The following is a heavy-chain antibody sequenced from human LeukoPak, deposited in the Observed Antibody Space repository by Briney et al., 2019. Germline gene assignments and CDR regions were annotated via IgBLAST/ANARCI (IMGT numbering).Heavy chain of an antibody. V-gene: IGHV3-74*01. CDR1: GFTFSSYW. D-gene: IGHD3-10*01. Sequence: GGSLRLSCAASGFTFSSYWMHWVRQAPGTGLVWVSRINNDGSDTRYADSVKGRFTISRDNAENTLYLQMNSLRAEDTAVYYCARVSRYYGSGSYDYFDYWGQGTLVTVSS. J-gene: IGHJ4*02. CDR3: ARVSRYYGSGSYDYFDY. CDR2: INNDGSDT.